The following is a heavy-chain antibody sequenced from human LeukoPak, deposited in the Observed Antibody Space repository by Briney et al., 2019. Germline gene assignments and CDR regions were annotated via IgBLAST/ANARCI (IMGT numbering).Heavy chain of an antibody. CDR1: GGSISSYY. J-gene: IGHJ5*02. Sequence: PSETLSLTCTVSGGSISSYYWSWIRQPPGKGLEWIGYVYYSGSTNYNPSLKSRVTISVDTSKNQFSLKLSSVTAADTAVYYCARRVVTGYNWFDPWGQGTLVTVSS. V-gene: IGHV4-59*08. CDR2: VYYSGST. D-gene: IGHD4-23*01. CDR3: ARRVVTGYNWFDP.